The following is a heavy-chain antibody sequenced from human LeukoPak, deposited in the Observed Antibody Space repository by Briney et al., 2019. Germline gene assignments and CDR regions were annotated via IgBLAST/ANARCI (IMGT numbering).Heavy chain of an antibody. D-gene: IGHD5-24*01. J-gene: IGHJ4*02. CDR3: ARWRDGYNRGIPLDY. CDR1: GYTFTSYG. Sequence: ASVKVSCKASGYTFTSYGISWVRQAPGQGLEWMGWISLYSGNTNYAQKLQGRVTMTTDTSTSTAYMELRSLRSDDTAVYYCARWRDGYNRGIPLDYWGQGTLVTVSS. CDR2: ISLYSGNT. V-gene: IGHV1-18*01.